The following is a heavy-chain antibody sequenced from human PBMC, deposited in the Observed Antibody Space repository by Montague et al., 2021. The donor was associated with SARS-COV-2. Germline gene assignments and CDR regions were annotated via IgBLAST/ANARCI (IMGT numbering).Heavy chain of an antibody. CDR2: NYYSGST. CDR1: GGSISSSSYY. V-gene: IGHV4-39*01. CDR3: ASPTYYYDSSGSDAFDI. J-gene: IGHJ3*02. Sequence: SETLSLTCAVSGGSISSSSYYWGWIRQPPGKGLEWIGSNYYSGSTYYNPSLKSRVTISVDTSKHQFSLKLSSVTAADTDVYYCASPTYYYDSSGSDAFDIWGQGTLVTVSS. D-gene: IGHD3-22*01.